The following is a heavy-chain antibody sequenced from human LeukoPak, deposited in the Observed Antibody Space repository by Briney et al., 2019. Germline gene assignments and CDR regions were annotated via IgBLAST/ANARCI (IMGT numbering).Heavy chain of an antibody. V-gene: IGHV3-30*02. J-gene: IGHJ4*02. CDR3: TRDPRHLDS. Sequence: GGSLRLSCATSGFTFSSYGMHWVRQAPDKGLEWVAFIRYDGSNKYYTDSVKGRFTISRDNSKNTLYLQMTSLRVEDTAVYYCTRDPRHLDSWGQGTLVTVSS. CDR1: GFTFSSYG. D-gene: IGHD6-6*01. CDR2: IRYDGSNK.